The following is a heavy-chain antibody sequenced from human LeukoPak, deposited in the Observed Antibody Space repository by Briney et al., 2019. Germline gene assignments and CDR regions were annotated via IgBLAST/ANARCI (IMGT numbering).Heavy chain of an antibody. D-gene: IGHD2-21*01. J-gene: IGHJ6*03. CDR3: ARIPSIVYVPSTAYYYMDV. V-gene: IGHV1-69*08. CDR1: GGSFTSYT. CDR2: VIPTIGTT. Sequence: SVKVSCKASGGSFTSYTFTWVRQAPGQGLEWVGRVIPTIGTTNYAQNFQGRVTITADKSTRTVYMELSRLGSEDTAIYYCARIPSIVYVPSTAYYYMDVWGTGTAVTVSS.